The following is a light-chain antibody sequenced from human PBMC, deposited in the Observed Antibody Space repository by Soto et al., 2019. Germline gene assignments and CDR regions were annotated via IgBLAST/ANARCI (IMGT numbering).Light chain of an antibody. CDR1: QTITNL. J-gene: IGKJ1*01. Sequence: DIQLTQSPSTPSASVGDRVTITCRASQTITNLLAWFQQKPGKAPEILIYKASSLQSGVPSRFSGSGSGTEFTLTISSLQPDDSATYYCLQYYDYRTFGQGTKVDIK. CDR2: KAS. V-gene: IGKV1-5*03. CDR3: LQYYDYRT.